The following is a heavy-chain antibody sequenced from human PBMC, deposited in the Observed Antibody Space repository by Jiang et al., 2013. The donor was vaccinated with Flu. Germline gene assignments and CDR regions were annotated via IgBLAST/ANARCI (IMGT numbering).Heavy chain of an antibody. Sequence: SGAEVKKPGASVKVSCKVSGYTLTELSMHWVRQAPGKGLEWMGGFDPEDGETIYAQKFQGRVTMTEDTSTDTAYMELSSLGSEDTAVYYCATDLQQLGYYYYGMDVWGQGTTVTVSS. J-gene: IGHJ6*02. CDR2: FDPEDGET. CDR3: ATDLQQLGYYYYGMDV. V-gene: IGHV1-24*01. D-gene: IGHD6-13*01. CDR1: GYTLTELS.